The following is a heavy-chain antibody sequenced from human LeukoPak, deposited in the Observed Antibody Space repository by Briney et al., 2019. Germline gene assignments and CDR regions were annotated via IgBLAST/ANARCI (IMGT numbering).Heavy chain of an antibody. CDR1: GFAFSSYW. CDR2: IKQDGSDK. CDR3: VRDLSGNGDY. J-gene: IGHJ4*02. V-gene: IGHV3-7*01. Sequence: GGSLRLSCAVSGFAFSSYWMGWVRQAPGKGLEWVANIKQDGSDKIYVYSVKVRFTISRDNVKNSLFLQMNSLRADDTAVYYCVRDLSGNGDYWGQGTLVTVSS. D-gene: IGHD1-20*01.